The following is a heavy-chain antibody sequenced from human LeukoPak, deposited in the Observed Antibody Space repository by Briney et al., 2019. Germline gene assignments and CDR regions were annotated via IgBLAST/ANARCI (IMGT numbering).Heavy chain of an antibody. CDR3: AKDLYYDSSGYRADFDY. CDR2: ISGSGGST. Sequence: GGSLRLSCAASGFTFSSYAMSWVRQAPGKGLEWVSAISGSGGSTYYADSVKGRFTISRDNSKNTLYLQMNSLRAEDTAVYYCAKDLYYDSSGYRADFDYWGQGTLVTVSS. J-gene: IGHJ4*02. V-gene: IGHV3-23*01. D-gene: IGHD3-22*01. CDR1: GFTFSSYA.